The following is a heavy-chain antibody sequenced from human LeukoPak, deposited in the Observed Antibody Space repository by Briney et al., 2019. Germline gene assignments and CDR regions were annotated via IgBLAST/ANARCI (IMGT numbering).Heavy chain of an antibody. CDR1: GFTFSNYA. V-gene: IGHV3-23*01. CDR3: ASRYSGSYFDY. J-gene: IGHJ4*02. CDR2: VSGSGDST. Sequence: GGSLRLPCAASGFTFSNYAMGWVRQAPGKGLEWVSAVSGSGDSTYYADSVKGRFTISRDNFKNTLHLQMNSLRAEDTALYYCASRYSGSYFDYWGRGTLVTVSS. D-gene: IGHD1-26*01.